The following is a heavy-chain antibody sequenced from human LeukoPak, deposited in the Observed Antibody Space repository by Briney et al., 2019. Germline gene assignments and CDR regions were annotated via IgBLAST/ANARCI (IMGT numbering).Heavy chain of an antibody. CDR1: GDSISSYY. CDR3: ARAVVLYETYAFDV. J-gene: IGHJ3*01. V-gene: IGHV4-4*07. D-gene: IGHD2-2*02. CDR2: LYTTGA. Sequence: SQTLSLTCTVSGDSISSYYWSWIRQPAGKGLEWIGRLYTTGAHYNPSLKSRVTISVDTSKSQFSLRLTSVTAADTAVYYCARAVVLYETYAFDVWGQGTMVTVSS.